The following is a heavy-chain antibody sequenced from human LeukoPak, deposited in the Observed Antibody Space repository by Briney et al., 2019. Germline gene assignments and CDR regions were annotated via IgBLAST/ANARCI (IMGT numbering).Heavy chain of an antibody. CDR1: GYPFSDYG. CDR3: ARDTYLYGSGSYSGLDP. CDR2: ISGDNGGT. V-gene: IGHV1-18*04. J-gene: IGHJ5*02. D-gene: IGHD3-10*01. Sequence: GASVKVSCRASGYPFSDYGFSWVRQVPGQGLEWMGWISGDNGGTRFAQKFQARVTVTTDTSTGTAYMELRSLTSADTAVYFCARDTYLYGSGSYSGLDPWGQGTLVTVSS.